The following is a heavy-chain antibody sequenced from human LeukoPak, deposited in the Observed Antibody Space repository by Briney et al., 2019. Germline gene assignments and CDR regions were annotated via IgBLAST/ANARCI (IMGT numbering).Heavy chain of an antibody. J-gene: IGHJ4*02. Sequence: PSETLYLTCTVSGGSISSSSYYWGWVRQPPGKGLEWIGSIYYSGNTYYNPSLKSRVTISVDTSKNQFSLKLSSVTAADTAVYYCARHRTRDGSTSFDYWGQGTLVTVSS. CDR3: ARHRTRDGSTSFDY. D-gene: IGHD5-24*01. CDR1: GGSISSSSYY. V-gene: IGHV4-39*01. CDR2: IYYSGNT.